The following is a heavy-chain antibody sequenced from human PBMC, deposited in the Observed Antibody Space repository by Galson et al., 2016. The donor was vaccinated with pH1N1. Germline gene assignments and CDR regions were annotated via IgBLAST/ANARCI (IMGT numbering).Heavy chain of an antibody. CDR1: GFTFSTYA. Sequence: SLRLSCAASGFTFSTYAMHWVRQAPGKGLEWVALTSYDGSNKYYADSVKGRFNISRGNSKNTLYLEMNSLRAEDTAVYYCARETPYSSGWGYYYGMDVWGQGTTVTVSS. V-gene: IGHV3-30-3*01. CDR3: ARETPYSSGWGYYYGMDV. D-gene: IGHD6-19*01. CDR2: TSYDGSNK. J-gene: IGHJ6*02.